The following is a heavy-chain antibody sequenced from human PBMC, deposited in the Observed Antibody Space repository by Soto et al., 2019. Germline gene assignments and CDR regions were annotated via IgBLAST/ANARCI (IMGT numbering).Heavy chain of an antibody. CDR1: GFTFSTYS. CDR2: ISSYSNSV. V-gene: IGHV3-48*04. J-gene: IGHJ5*02. Sequence: PGGSLRLSCAASGFTFSTYSMNWVRQAPGKGLEWLSYISSYSNSVYYADSVKGRFTISRDNTRNSLYLQMNSLSAEDTAMYYCARVLYGSGTNWFDPWGQGALVTVSS. CDR3: ARVLYGSGTNWFDP. D-gene: IGHD3-10*01.